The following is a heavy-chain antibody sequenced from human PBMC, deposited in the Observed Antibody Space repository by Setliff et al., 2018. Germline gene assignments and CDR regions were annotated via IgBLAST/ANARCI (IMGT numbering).Heavy chain of an antibody. D-gene: IGHD1-26*01. CDR2: IMPIFGTI. Sequence: ASVKVSCKASGGTFSTYGITWVRQAPGQGLEWVGGIMPIFGTINYAQKFQGRVTITADESTSTVYMELSSLRSDDTALYYCARDREGIIVGVPSVWGQGTLVTVSS. CDR3: ARDREGIIVGVPSV. J-gene: IGHJ4*02. V-gene: IGHV1-69*13. CDR1: GGTFSTYG.